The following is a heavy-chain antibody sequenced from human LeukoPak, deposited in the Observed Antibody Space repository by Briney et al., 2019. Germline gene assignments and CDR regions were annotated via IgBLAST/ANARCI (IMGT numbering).Heavy chain of an antibody. V-gene: IGHV3-23*01. J-gene: IGHJ4*02. CDR1: GFTFSSYA. Sequence: GGSLRLSCAASGFTFSSYAMSWVRQAPGKGLEWVSAISNSGSSTYYADSVKGRFTISRDNSKNTLYLQMNSLRAEDTAVYYCVDLDSGLDYWGQGTLVTVSS. CDR3: VDLDSGLDY. CDR2: ISNSGSST. D-gene: IGHD6-19*01.